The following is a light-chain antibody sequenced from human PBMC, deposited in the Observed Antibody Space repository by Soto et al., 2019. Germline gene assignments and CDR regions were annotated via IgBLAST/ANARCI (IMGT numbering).Light chain of an antibody. J-gene: IGLJ1*01. Sequence: QSALTQPASVSGSPGKSITISCTGTSSDVGGYNAVSWYQQHPGRAPKLMIYDVSHRPSGISNRFSGSKSGSTASLTISGLQAEDDADYYCSSYTRSGVYVFGAGTKVTVL. CDR2: DVS. CDR1: SSDVGGYNA. V-gene: IGLV2-14*01. CDR3: SSYTRSGVYV.